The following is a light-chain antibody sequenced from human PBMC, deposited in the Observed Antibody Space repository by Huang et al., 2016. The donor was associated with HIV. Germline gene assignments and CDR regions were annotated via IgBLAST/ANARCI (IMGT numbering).Light chain of an antibody. CDR2: GAS. V-gene: IGKV3-15*01. CDR3: QQYDNLPPT. CDR1: QSVSSN. Sequence: EIVMTQSPATLSVSPGERATLSCGASQSVSSNLAWYQQKPGQTPRLPIFGASTRATGVPARFSGSGSGTDFTLTISSLQSEDFAVYYCQQYDNLPPTFGQGTKVEI. J-gene: IGKJ1*01.